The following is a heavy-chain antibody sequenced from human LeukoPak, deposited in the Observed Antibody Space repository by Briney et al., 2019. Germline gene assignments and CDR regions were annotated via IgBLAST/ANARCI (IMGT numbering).Heavy chain of an antibody. CDR1: GYSISSGYY. CDR2: IYHSGST. J-gene: IGHJ4*02. V-gene: IGHV4-38-2*02. Sequence: SETLSLTCTVSGYSISSGYYWGWIRQPPGKGLEWIGSIYHSGSTYYNPSLKSRVTISVDTSKNQFSLKLSSVTAADTAVYYCAKDNSRNKGYYFDYWGQGTLVTVSS. CDR3: AKDNSRNKGYYFDY. D-gene: IGHD1/OR15-1a*01.